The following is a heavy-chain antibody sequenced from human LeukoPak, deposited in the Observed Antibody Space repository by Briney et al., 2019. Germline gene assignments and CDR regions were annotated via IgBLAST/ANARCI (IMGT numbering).Heavy chain of an antibody. J-gene: IGHJ4*02. CDR3: AKEXXXXAGYEXXY. D-gene: IGHD2-2*01. CDR1: GFTFSNSA. CDR2: ITGNGKNT. Sequence: PGGSLRLSCAASGFTFSNSAMNWVRQAPGKGLEWLSVITGNGKNTYYADSVRGRFTISRDNSKNTLYLQMRTLRAADTAAYYCAKEXXXXAGYEXXYWGQGTL. V-gene: IGHV3-23*01.